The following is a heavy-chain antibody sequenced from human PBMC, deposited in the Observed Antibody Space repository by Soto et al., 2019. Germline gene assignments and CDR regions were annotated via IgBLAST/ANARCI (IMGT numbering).Heavy chain of an antibody. V-gene: IGHV1-69*01. Sequence: QVHLVQSGADVKKPGSSVKVSCKASGGTFNTFGITWVRQAPGQGLEWMGGIIPMFGTSNSAVKFQGRLTITADESTDTAYMELSSLTYEDTAMYYCARVRVDASLNRRSLRLFLQLEYWGQGTLVTVSS. J-gene: IGHJ4*02. CDR1: GGTFNTFG. D-gene: IGHD2-21*01. CDR2: IIPMFGTS. CDR3: ARVRVDASLNRRSLRLFLQLEY.